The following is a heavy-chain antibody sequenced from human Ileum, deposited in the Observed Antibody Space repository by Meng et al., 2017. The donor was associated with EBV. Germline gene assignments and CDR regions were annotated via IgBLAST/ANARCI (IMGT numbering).Heavy chain of an antibody. CDR1: GFSLSTSGVG. CDR2: IYWDDDK. V-gene: IGHV2-5*02. J-gene: IGHJ4*02. D-gene: IGHD3-16*02. Sequence: QITLKESGPTLVKPTQTLTLTCTFSGFSLSTSGVGVGWIRQPPGKALEWLALIYWDDDKRYSPSLKSRLTITKDTSKNQVVLKMTNMDPVDTATYYCALASPMITFGEVIVEDQAVGFDSLGKGILVPV. CDR3: ALASPMITFGEVIVEDQAVGFDS.